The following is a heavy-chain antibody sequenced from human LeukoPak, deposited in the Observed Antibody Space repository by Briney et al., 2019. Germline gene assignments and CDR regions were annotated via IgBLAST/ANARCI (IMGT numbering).Heavy chain of an antibody. V-gene: IGHV3-23*01. J-gene: IGHJ4*02. D-gene: IGHD5-18*01. Sequence: PGGSLRLPCAASGFTFSSYAMSWVRQAPGKGLEWVSAISGSGGSTYYADSVKGRFTISRDNSKNTLYLQVNSLRAEDTAVYYCAMDSYGYPFYFDYWGQGTLVTVSS. CDR1: GFTFSSYA. CDR3: AMDSYGYPFYFDY. CDR2: ISGSGGST.